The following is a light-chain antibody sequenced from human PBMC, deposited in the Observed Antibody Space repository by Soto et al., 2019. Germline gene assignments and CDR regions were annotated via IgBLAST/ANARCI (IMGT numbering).Light chain of an antibody. CDR1: QSVSSSY. V-gene: IGKV3-20*01. Sequence: ETVLTQSPGTLSLSPGERATLSCSASQSVSSSYLAWYQQKPGQAPRLLIYGASSRATGIPDRFSGSGSGTDFTLTISRLEPEDFAVYYCQKYCSSPRTFGQGTKVEIK. CDR2: GAS. CDR3: QKYCSSPRT. J-gene: IGKJ1*01.